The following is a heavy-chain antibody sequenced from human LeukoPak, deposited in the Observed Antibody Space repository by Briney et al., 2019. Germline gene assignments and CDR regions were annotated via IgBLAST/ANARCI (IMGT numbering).Heavy chain of an antibody. CDR1: GYTFTGYY. Sequence: GASVKVSCKASGYTFTGYYMHWVRQAPGQGLEWMGWINPNSGGTNYAQKFQGRVTMTRDTSISTAYMELSSLRSEDTAVYYCATDEMIGTLGYWGQGTLVTVSS. D-gene: IGHD3-22*01. J-gene: IGHJ4*02. V-gene: IGHV1-2*02. CDR2: INPNSGGT. CDR3: ATDEMIGTLGY.